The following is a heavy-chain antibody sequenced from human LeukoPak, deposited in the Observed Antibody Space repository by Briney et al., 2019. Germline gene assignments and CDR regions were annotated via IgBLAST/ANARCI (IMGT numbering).Heavy chain of an antibody. CDR3: AGGTWWELPP. J-gene: IGHJ5*02. Sequence: SETLSLTCAVYGGSFSGYYWSWIRQPPGKGLEWIGEINHSGSTNYNPSLKSRVTISVDTSKNQFSLKLSSVTAADTAVYYCAGGTWWELPPWGQGTLVTVSS. CDR1: GGSFSGYY. CDR2: INHSGST. D-gene: IGHD1-26*01. V-gene: IGHV4-34*01.